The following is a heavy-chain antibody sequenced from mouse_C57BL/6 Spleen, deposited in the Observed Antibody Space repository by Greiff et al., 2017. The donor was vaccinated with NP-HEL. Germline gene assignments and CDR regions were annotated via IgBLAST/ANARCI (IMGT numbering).Heavy chain of an antibody. CDR2: IDPSDSET. V-gene: IGHV1-52*01. D-gene: IGHD3-3*01. CDR1: GYTFTSYW. CDR3: ARARAHYFDY. J-gene: IGHJ2*01. Sequence: QVQLKQPGAELVRPGSSVKLSCKASGYTFTSYWMHWVKQRPIQGLEWIGNIDPSDSETHYNQKFKDKATLTVDKSSSTAYMQLSSLTSEDYAVYYCARARAHYFDYWGQGTTLTVSS.